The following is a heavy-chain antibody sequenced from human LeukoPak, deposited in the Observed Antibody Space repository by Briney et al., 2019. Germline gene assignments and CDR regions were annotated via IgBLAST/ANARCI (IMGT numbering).Heavy chain of an antibody. CDR1: GFTFDDYA. J-gene: IGHJ6*02. V-gene: IGHV3-9*01. CDR2: ISWNSGSI. D-gene: IGHD5-18*01. Sequence: GGSLRLSCAASGFTFDDYAMHWVRQAPGKGLEWVSGISWNSGSIGYADSVKGRFTISRDNAKNSLYLQMNSLRAEDTALYYCAKQVGSYGYCYYYGMDVWGQGTTVTVSS. CDR3: AKQVGSYGYCYYYGMDV.